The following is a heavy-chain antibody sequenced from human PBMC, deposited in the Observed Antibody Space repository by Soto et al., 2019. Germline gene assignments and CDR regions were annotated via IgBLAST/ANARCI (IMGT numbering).Heavy chain of an antibody. CDR2: IGSGGTI. Sequence: GSLRLSCGASGFTFSNYEMNWVRQTPGKGLEWVSYIGSGGTIFYADSVKGRFTVSRDNSKNTLYLQMSSLRMEDTAVYYSVKDQVVEGNYYGPYVLFFWGLRTLVTVSS. J-gene: IGHJ4*02. CDR1: GFTFSNYE. CDR3: VKDQVVEGNYYGPYVLFF. V-gene: IGHV3-48*03. D-gene: IGHD3-10*01.